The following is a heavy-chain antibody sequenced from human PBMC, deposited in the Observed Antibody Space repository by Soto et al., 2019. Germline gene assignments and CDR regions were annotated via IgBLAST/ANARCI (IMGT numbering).Heavy chain of an antibody. Sequence: GGSLRLSCAASGLTFSSYAMHWVRQAPGKGLEWVAVISYDGSNKYYADSVKGRFTISRDNSKNTLYLQMNSLRAEDTAVYYCARVLSYRRSAPPTHFSGQGTLVS. CDR3: ARVLSYRRSAPPTHF. V-gene: IGHV3-30-3*01. CDR2: ISYDGSNK. CDR1: GLTFSSYA. D-gene: IGHD3-10*01. J-gene: IGHJ4*02.